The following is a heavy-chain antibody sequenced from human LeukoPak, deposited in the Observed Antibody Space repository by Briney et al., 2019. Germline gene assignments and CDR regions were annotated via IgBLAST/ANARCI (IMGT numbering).Heavy chain of an antibody. CDR2: ISYDGSNK. J-gene: IGHJ6*03. CDR1: GFTFSSYA. D-gene: IGHD6-6*01. Sequence: GRSLRLSCAASGFTFSSYAMHWVRQAPGKGLEWVAVISYDGSNKYYADSVKGRFTISRDNSKNTLYLQMNSLRAEDTAVYYCATQARPYYYYYYMDVWGKGTTVTVSS. CDR3: ATQARPYYYYYYMDV. V-gene: IGHV3-30-3*01.